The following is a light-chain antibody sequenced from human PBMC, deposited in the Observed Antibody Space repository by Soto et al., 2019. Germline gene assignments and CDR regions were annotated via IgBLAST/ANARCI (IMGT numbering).Light chain of an antibody. J-gene: IGKJ4*01. V-gene: IGKV1-5*01. Sequence: DIQMTQSPSTLSASVGDRVTITCRASQSISSWLAWYQQKPGKAPKVLIFDASSLESGVPSRSSGSGSATEFTLTISSLQPDDFAVYYCQQYGSSPPTFGGGTKVDIK. CDR2: DAS. CDR1: QSISSW. CDR3: QQYGSSPPT.